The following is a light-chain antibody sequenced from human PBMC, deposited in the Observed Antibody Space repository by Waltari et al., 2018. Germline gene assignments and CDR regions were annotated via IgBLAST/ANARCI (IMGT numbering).Light chain of an antibody. Sequence: QPALTQPASVSGSPGQSITISCTGTSSDIGAYDFVFWYQQHPGRAPNLIIYNVFRRPSGVASRVSGSKSGNTASLTISGLQAEDEADYFCSSYSDSRPLFGGGTKVTVL. CDR1: SSDIGAYDF. V-gene: IGLV2-14*03. CDR2: NVF. CDR3: SSYSDSRPL. J-gene: IGLJ2*01.